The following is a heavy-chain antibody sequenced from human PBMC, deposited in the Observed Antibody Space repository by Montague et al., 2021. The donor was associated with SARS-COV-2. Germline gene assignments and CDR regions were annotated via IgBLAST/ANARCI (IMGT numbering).Heavy chain of an antibody. J-gene: IGHJ3*02. CDR2: IYYTGRT. D-gene: IGHD2-2*01. V-gene: IGHV4-61*08. CDR1: GGSITSGGYY. CDR3: ATEMPAYDVFDI. Sequence: SETLSLTCTVSGGSITSGGYYWTWIRQPPGKGLEWIGYIYYTGRTYYNPSLKSRVTISMDTSKNQFSLKVDSVSAADTAVYYCATEMPAYDVFDIWGQGTMVTVSS.